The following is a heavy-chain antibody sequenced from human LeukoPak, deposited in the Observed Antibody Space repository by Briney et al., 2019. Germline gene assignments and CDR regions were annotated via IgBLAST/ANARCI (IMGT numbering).Heavy chain of an antibody. CDR1: GYTFTSYG. V-gene: IGHV1-18*01. Sequence: ASVKVSCKASGYTFTSYGISWVRQAPGQGLEWMGWISAYNGNTNYAQKLQGRVTMTRNTSISTAYMELSSLRSEDTAVYYCARGTYSYGSYYFDYWGQGTLVTVSS. J-gene: IGHJ4*02. CDR2: ISAYNGNT. CDR3: ARGTYSYGSYYFDY. D-gene: IGHD5-18*01.